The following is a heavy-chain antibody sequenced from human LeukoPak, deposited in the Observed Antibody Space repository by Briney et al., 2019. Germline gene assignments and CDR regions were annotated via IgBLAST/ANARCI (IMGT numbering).Heavy chain of an antibody. CDR2: ITGSAADT. CDR1: GSTFSNYA. V-gene: IGHV3-23*01. D-gene: IGHD3-10*01. Sequence: GGSLRLSCAASGSTFSNYAMSWVRQAPGKRLEWVSAITGSAADTYSADSVKGRFTISRDNSRNTLYLQMNSLRAEDTAVYYCAKPTVGSGSHYGLDVWGKGTTVTVSS. CDR3: AKPTVGSGSHYGLDV. J-gene: IGHJ6*04.